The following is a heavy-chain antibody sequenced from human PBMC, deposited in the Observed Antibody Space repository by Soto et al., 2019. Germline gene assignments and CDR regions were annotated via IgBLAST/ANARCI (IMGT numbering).Heavy chain of an antibody. D-gene: IGHD6-13*01. CDR3: ARGGSWYVAGNWFDP. V-gene: IGHV4-39*07. J-gene: IGHJ5*02. CDR1: GGSISSGPYS. Sequence: TSETLSLTCTVSGGSISSGPYSWGWVRQPPGKGLEWIGEIYHSGSTNYNPSLKSRVTISVDTSKNQFSLKLSSVTAADTAVYYCARGGSWYVAGNWFDPWGQGTLVTVSS. CDR2: IYHSGST.